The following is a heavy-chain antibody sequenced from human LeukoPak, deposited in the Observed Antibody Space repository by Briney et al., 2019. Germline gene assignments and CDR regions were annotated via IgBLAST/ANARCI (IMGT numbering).Heavy chain of an antibody. D-gene: IGHD5-12*01. J-gene: IGHJ4*02. CDR2: ISSSSSYI. Sequence: PGGSLRLSCAASGFTFSSYSMNWVRQAPGKGLEWVSSISSSSSYIYYADSVKGRFTISRDNAKNSLYLQMNSLRAEDTAVYYCARGFDSGYDNPFDYWGQGTLVTVSS. CDR1: GFTFSSYS. V-gene: IGHV3-21*01. CDR3: ARGFDSGYDNPFDY.